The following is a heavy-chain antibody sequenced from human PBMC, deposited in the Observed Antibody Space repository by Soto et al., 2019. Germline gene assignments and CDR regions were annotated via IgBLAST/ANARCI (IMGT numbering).Heavy chain of an antibody. Sequence: SETLSLTCDVSGDSISSGHGYSWVRQPPGKGLEWIAEVYHNGDTNYNPSLKSRVTISVDKSTNQFSLKVNSVTAADSAVYYCARDQYSSSWFFDRWGQGTLVTVSS. CDR2: VYHNGDT. J-gene: IGHJ4*02. CDR3: ARDQYSSSWFFDR. D-gene: IGHD6-13*01. CDR1: GDSISSGHG. V-gene: IGHV4-4*02.